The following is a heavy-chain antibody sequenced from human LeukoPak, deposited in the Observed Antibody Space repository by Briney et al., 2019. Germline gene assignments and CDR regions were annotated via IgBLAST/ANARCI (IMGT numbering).Heavy chain of an antibody. CDR1: GDSISSSSYY. CDR3: ARRMVRGVNADAFDI. V-gene: IGHV4-39*01. Sequence: SETLSLTCTVSGDSISSSSYYWGWIRQPPGRGLEWIGSIYYSGSTYYNPSLKSRVIISVDTSKNQFSLKLSSVTAADTAVYYCARRMVRGVNADAFDIWGQGTMVTVSS. J-gene: IGHJ3*02. CDR2: IYYSGST. D-gene: IGHD3-10*01.